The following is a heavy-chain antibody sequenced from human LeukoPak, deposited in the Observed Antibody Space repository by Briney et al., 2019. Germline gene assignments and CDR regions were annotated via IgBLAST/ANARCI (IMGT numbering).Heavy chain of an antibody. CDR3: GRGYYADAFDI. CDR2: IYWDDDK. J-gene: IGHJ3*02. V-gene: IGHV2-5*02. Sequence: SGPTLGNPTQTLRLTCSFSGFSLSTSGVGVGWVRQPPGKALEWLALIYWDDDKRYSPSLKSRLTITKDTSKNQVVLTMTNMDPVDTATYYCGRGYYADAFDIWGQGTMVTVSS. CDR1: GFSLSTSGVG. D-gene: IGHD3-22*01.